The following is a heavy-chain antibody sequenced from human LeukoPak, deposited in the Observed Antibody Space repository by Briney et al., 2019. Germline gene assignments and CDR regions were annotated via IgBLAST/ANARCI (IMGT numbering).Heavy chain of an antibody. J-gene: IGHJ6*02. V-gene: IGHV4-59*01. CDR1: GGSISNYY. CDR2: IYYSGST. CDR3: ARGFSVWTGYYYYYGMDV. D-gene: IGHD1-1*01. Sequence: KPSETLSLTCSVSGGSISNYYWSWIRQPPGMGLEWIGYIYYSGSTDYNPSLKSPVTMSVDTSKNQFSLKMSSVTAADTAVYYCARGFSVWTGYYYYYGMDVWGLGTTVTVSS.